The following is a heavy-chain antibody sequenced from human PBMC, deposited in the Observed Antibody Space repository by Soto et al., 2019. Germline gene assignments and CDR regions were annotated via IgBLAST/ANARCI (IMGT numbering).Heavy chain of an antibody. CDR3: ARDNSYSSRWYPNWFDP. J-gene: IGHJ5*02. V-gene: IGHV1-69*13. CDR1: GGTFSSYA. D-gene: IGHD6-13*01. Sequence: SVKVSCKASGGTFSSYAISWVRQAPGQGLEWMGGIIPIFGTANYAQKFQGRVTITADESTSTAYMELSSLRSEDTAVYYCARDNSYSSRWYPNWFDPWGQGTLVTVSS. CDR2: IIPIFGTA.